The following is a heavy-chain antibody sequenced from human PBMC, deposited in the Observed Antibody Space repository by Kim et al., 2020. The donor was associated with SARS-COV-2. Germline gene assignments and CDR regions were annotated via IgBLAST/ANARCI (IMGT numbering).Heavy chain of an antibody. J-gene: IGHJ4*02. CDR2: INARGTDT. Sequence: GGSLRLSCAASGFTFKTYAMSWVRQAPGKGLEWVSSINARGTDTYYPDSVKGRFTISRDNSNNTVYLQMNSLRAADTAVYFCAIVPSVGTGYYFDFWGRGTLVTVSS. CDR1: GFTFKTYA. CDR3: AIVPSVGTGYYFDF. V-gene: IGHV3-23*01. D-gene: IGHD1-26*01.